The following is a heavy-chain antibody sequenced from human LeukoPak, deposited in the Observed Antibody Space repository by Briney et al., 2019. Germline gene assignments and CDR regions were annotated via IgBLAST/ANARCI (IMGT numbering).Heavy chain of an antibody. V-gene: IGHV3-23*01. D-gene: IGHD1-26*01. CDR3: AKMKGHPLPKYYMDV. Sequence: GGSLRLSCAASGFTFSSYAMSWVRRTPGKGLEWVSGISGSGDNTLYADSVKGRFTISRDNSKNTLYLEMNSLRAEDTAIYYCAKMKGHPLPKYYMDVWGQGTTVTVSS. CDR1: GFTFSSYA. CDR2: ISGSGDNT. J-gene: IGHJ6*01.